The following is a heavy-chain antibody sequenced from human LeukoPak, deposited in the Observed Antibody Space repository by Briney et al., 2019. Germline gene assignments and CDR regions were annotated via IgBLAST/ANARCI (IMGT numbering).Heavy chain of an antibody. CDR1: GHPFSSYS. Sequence: PGGSQTLSCVGSGHPFSSYSMIWVRQAPGKGLEWVSYISNSGSSIYFVDSVKGRFTVSRDNAKNSLFLQMNSPRVEDTSTYFCARVKGSYFDYWGQGALVTVSS. J-gene: IGHJ4*02. CDR3: ARVKGSYFDY. V-gene: IGHV3-48*01. CDR2: ISNSGSSI. D-gene: IGHD2-15*01.